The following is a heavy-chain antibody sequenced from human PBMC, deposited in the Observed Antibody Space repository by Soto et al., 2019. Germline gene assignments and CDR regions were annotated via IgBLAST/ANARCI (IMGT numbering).Heavy chain of an antibody. CDR3: ARGFAPTDGSGWYQFTVWFDP. Sequence: GASVKVSCKASGGTFSSYAISWVRQAPGQGLEWMGGIIPIFGTANYAQKFQGRVTITADESTSTAYMELSSLRSEDTAVYYCARGFAPTDGSGWYQFTVWFDPWGQGTLVTVSS. V-gene: IGHV1-69*13. CDR1: GGTFSSYA. CDR2: IIPIFGTA. D-gene: IGHD6-19*01. J-gene: IGHJ5*02.